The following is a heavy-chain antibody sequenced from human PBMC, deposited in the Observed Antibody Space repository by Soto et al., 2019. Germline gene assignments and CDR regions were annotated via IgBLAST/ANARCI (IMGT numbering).Heavy chain of an antibody. CDR2: IRAPGTTT. D-gene: IGHD2-21*01. CDR3: AKAGFYSSFDY. V-gene: IGHV3-23*01. Sequence: PGGSLRLSCAASGFTFSNFVMAWVRQAPGKGLEWVSTIRAPGTTTYYADSVKGRFSISRDNSKNTLYLQMNSLRAEDTAVYYCAKAGFYSSFDYWGQGALVTVSS. J-gene: IGHJ4*02. CDR1: GFTFSNFV.